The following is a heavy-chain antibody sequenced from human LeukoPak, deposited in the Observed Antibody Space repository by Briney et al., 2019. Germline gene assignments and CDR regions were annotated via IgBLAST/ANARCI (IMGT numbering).Heavy chain of an antibody. D-gene: IGHD4-17*01. J-gene: IGHJ4*02. V-gene: IGHV1-18*01. CDR2: ISAYNGNT. Sequence: ASVTVSCKASGYTFTSYGISWVRQAPGQGLEWMGWISAYNGNTNYAQKLQGRVTMTTDPSTSTAYMELRSLRSDDTAVYYCARERTYGSRPALFDYWGQGTLVTVSS. CDR1: GYTFTSYG. CDR3: ARERTYGSRPALFDY.